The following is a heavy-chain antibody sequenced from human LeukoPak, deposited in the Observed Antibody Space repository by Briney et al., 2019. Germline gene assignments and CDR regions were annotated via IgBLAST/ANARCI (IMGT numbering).Heavy chain of an antibody. V-gene: IGHV3-21*01. CDR1: GFTFSSYA. Sequence: PGGSLRLSCAASGFTFSSYAMSWVRQAPGKGLEWVSSITSSSSYIYYADSVKGRFTISRDNAKNSLYLQMNSLRAEDTAVYYCARDWAYHDGRGSWDVDYWGQGTLVTVSS. D-gene: IGHD3-22*01. J-gene: IGHJ4*02. CDR2: ITSSSSYI. CDR3: ARDWAYHDGRGSWDVDY.